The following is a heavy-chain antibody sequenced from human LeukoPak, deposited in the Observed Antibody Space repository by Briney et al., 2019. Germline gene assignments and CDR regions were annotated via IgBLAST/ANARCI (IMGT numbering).Heavy chain of an antibody. J-gene: IGHJ3*02. V-gene: IGHV1-2*02. CDR2: INPNSDGT. CDR3: AREVDYYDSSGYSRNAFDI. Sequence: GASVKVSCKASGYTFTAFYIHWVRQAPGQGLEWMGWINPNSDGTNYAQKFQGRVTMTRDTSISTAYMELSRLRSDDTAVYYCAREVDYYDSSGYSRNAFDIWGQGTMVTVSS. D-gene: IGHD3-22*01. CDR1: GYTFTAFY.